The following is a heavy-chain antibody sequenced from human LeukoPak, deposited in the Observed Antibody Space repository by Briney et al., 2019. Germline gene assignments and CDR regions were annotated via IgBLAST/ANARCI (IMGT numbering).Heavy chain of an antibody. J-gene: IGHJ3*02. Sequence: GGSLRLSCAASGFTFSSFSMNWVRQAPGKGLEWVSSISSSTSYMYYVDSVKGRFTISRDNAKNSLYLQMNGLRAEDTGIYYCARDTDALDIWGRGTMVTVSS. CDR1: GFTFSSFS. V-gene: IGHV3-21*01. CDR2: ISSSTSYM. CDR3: ARDTDALDI.